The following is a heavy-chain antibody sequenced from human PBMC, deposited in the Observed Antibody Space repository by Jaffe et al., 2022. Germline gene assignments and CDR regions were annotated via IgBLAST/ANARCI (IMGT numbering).Heavy chain of an antibody. Sequence: EVHLLESGGGLVQPGGSLRLSCAASGVTFNTYAMTWVRQGPGKGLEWVSTISGNGGTTFYADSVKGRFTISRDNSKNTVYLQMNSLRAEDTAIYYCAKDASLKYSRGIDYWGQGTLVTVSS. D-gene: IGHD6-6*01. CDR3: AKDASLKYSRGIDY. CDR1: GVTFNTYA. V-gene: IGHV3-23*01. J-gene: IGHJ4*02. CDR2: ISGNGGTT.